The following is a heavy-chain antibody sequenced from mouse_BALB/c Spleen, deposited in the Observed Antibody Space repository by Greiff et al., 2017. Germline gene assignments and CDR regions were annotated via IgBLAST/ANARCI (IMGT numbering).Heavy chain of an antibody. CDR2: ISSGGST. V-gene: IGHV5-6-5*01. Sequence: EVQRVESGGGLVKPGGSLKLSCAASGFTFSSYAMSWVRQTPEKRLEWVASISSGGSTYYPDSVKGRFTISRDNARNILYLQMSSLRSEDTAMYYCARSFYGYAMDYWGQGTSVTVSS. J-gene: IGHJ4*01. CDR3: ARSFYGYAMDY. CDR1: GFTFSSYA. D-gene: IGHD1-1*01.